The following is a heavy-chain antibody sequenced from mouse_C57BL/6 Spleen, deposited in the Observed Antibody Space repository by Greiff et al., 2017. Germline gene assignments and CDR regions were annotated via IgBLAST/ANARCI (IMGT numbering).Heavy chain of an antibody. V-gene: IGHV1-64*01. Sequence: VQLPPSVAELVKPGASVKLSCKASGYTFPCYLMHWVKQRPGQGLEWIGMIHPNCGSTNYNEMFKSKATLTVDKSSSTAYMQLSSVTSEDSAVYYCARDGNDYWGQGNTLTVSS. J-gene: IGHJ2*01. CDR3: ARDGNDY. CDR1: GYTFPCYL. D-gene: IGHD2-1*01. CDR2: IHPNCGST.